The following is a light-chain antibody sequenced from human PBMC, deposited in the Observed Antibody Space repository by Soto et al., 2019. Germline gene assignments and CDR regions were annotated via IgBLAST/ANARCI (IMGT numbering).Light chain of an antibody. CDR3: QQYSDWPKT. CDR1: QSVSSN. J-gene: IGKJ1*01. V-gene: IGKV3-15*01. CDR2: GAS. Sequence: EIVMTQSPATLSVSPGERATLSCWASQSVSSNLAWYQQKPGQAPRLLIYGASNRATDIPARFSGSGFGTEFTLTISSLQSEDFAVYFCQQYSDWPKTFGQGTKLEI.